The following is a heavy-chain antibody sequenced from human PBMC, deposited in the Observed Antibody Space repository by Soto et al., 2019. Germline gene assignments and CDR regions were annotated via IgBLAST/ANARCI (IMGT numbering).Heavy chain of an antibody. J-gene: IGHJ4*02. CDR1: GFAFSSYG. V-gene: IGHV3-33*01. CDR3: ARVYGSGTYPIDY. D-gene: IGHD3-10*01. CDR2: IWSGGSDK. Sequence: QVQLVESGGGVVQPGRSLRLSCAASGFAFSSYGMHWVRQAPGKGLEWVTVIWSGGSDKYYADSVKGRFTISRDNSKNTLYLQMNSLRAEATAVYYCARVYGSGTYPIDYWGQGTLVTVSS.